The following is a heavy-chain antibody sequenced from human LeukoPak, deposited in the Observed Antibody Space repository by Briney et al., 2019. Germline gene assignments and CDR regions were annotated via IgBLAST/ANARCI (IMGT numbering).Heavy chain of an antibody. V-gene: IGHV1-2*02. CDR1: GYTFTGYY. D-gene: IGHD4-17*01. CDR3: VRAATVTTRFYYYYYYMDV. CDR2: INPNSGGT. Sequence: ASVKVSCKASGYTFTGYYMHWVRQAPGQGLEWMGWINPNSGGTKYSQKFQGRVTTTRDTSINTAYMEVSGLRADDTAVYYCVRAATVTTRFYYYYYYMDVWGKGTTVTICS. J-gene: IGHJ6*03.